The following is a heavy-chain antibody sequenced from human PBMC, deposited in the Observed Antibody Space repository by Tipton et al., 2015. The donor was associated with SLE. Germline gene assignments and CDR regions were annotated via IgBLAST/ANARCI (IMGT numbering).Heavy chain of an antibody. J-gene: IGHJ4*02. CDR2: IYYSGST. D-gene: IGHD3-10*01. Sequence: TLSLTCTVSGGSISSGSYYWGWIRQPPGKGLEWIGSIYYSGSTYYNPSLKSRVTISVDTSKNQFSLKLSSVTAADTAVYYCARGVDDYWGQGTLVTVSS. CDR1: GGSISSGSYY. CDR3: ARGVDDY. V-gene: IGHV4-39*07.